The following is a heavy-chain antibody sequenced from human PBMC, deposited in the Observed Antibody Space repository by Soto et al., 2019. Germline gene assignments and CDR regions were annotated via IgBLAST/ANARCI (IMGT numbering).Heavy chain of an antibody. V-gene: IGHV4-59*01. J-gene: IGHJ6*02. CDR3: ARSSRYYYYGMDV. Sequence: SETLSLTCTVSGGSISSYYWSWIRQPPGKGLEWIGYIYYSGSTNYNPSLKSRVTISVDTSKNQFSLKLSSVTAADTAVYYCARSSRYYYYGMDVWGQGTTVTVS. CDR2: IYYSGST. CDR1: GGSISSYY. D-gene: IGHD2-2*01.